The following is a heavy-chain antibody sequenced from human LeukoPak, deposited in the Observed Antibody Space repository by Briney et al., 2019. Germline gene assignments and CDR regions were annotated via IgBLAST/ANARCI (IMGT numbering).Heavy chain of an antibody. CDR1: GFSFSDYS. V-gene: IGHV3-48*02. CDR3: ARDENWGSAYHYHGMDV. Sequence: SGGSLRLSCAASGFSFSDYSMNWVRQAPGKGLEWVSYISRGSTITYYGESVKGRFTISRDNAKNSVYLEMNSLRDEDTAVYYCARDENWGSAYHYHGMDVWGQGTTVTVSS. J-gene: IGHJ6*02. CDR2: ISRGSTIT. D-gene: IGHD7-27*01.